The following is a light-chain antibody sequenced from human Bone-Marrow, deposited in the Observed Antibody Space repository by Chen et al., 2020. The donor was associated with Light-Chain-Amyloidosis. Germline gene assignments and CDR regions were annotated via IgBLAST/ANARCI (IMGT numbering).Light chain of an antibody. CDR2: DTS. Sequence: VLTQSPATLSLSPGEGATLSCRTSQSVGAYLAWYQQRPGQAPRLLIYDTSNRATGIPARFSGSGYETDFTLTISSLESEDVAVYYCQQGATWPWTFGHGTKVEIK. J-gene: IGKJ1*01. CDR1: QSVGAY. CDR3: QQGATWPWT. V-gene: IGKV3-11*01.